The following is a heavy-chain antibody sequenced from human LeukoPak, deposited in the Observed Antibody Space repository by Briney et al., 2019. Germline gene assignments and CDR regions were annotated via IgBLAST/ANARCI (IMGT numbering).Heavy chain of an antibody. V-gene: IGHV1-69*10. Sequence: GASVKVSCKASGGTFSSYAISWVRQAPGQGLEWMGGIIPILGIANYAQKFQGRVTITADKSTSTAYMELSSLRSEDTAVYYCARDNGRYCSGGSCQTNWFDPWGQGTLVTVSS. D-gene: IGHD2-15*01. CDR1: GGTFSSYA. CDR3: ARDNGRYCSGGSCQTNWFDP. J-gene: IGHJ5*02. CDR2: IIPILGIA.